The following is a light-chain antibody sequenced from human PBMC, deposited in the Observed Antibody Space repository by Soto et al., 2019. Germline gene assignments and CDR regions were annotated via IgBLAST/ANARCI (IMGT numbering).Light chain of an antibody. CDR2: EVS. Sequence: EIVMPQTPLSLSVTPGQPASISCKSSQSLLQSDGKTYLYWYLQRPVQPPHLLIYEVSNRLSGVPERFNDSGSGTDFTLQISRVEAEDVGVSYCMHSIQVPIPFGGGTKVEIK. CDR1: QSLLQSDGKTY. V-gene: IGKV2D-29*01. CDR3: MHSIQVPIP. J-gene: IGKJ4*01.